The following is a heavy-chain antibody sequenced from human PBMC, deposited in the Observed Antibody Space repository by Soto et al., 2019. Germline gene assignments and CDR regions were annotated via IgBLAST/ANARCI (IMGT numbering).Heavy chain of an antibody. V-gene: IGHV4-4*07. CDR3: ARVGKLELQGGAFDI. J-gene: IGHJ3*02. CDR1: GGSISIYY. CDR2: IYTSGST. D-gene: IGHD1-7*01. Sequence: ASETLSLTCTVSGGSISIYYWSWIRHPAGKGLEWIGRIYTSGSTNYNPSLKSRVTMSVDTSKNQFSLKLSSVTAADTAVYYGARVGKLELQGGAFDIWGQGTMVTVSS.